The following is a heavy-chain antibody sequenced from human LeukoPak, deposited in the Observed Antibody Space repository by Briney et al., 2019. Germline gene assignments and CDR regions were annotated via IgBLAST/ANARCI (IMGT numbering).Heavy chain of an antibody. CDR1: GFTFSSYG. CDR3: ARGYSYGHGGYFDY. Sequence: GGSLRLSCAASGFTFSSYGMHWVRQAPGKGLEWVAFIRYDGSNQYYADSVKGRFTISRDNSKNTLYLQMNSLRAEDTAVYYCARGYSYGHGGYFDYWGQGTLVTVSS. D-gene: IGHD5-18*01. V-gene: IGHV3-30*02. CDR2: IRYDGSNQ. J-gene: IGHJ4*02.